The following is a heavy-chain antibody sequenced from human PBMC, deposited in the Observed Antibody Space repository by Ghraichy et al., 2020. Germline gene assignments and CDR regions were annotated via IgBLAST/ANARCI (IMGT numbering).Heavy chain of an antibody. Sequence: SETLSLTYTVSGGSISSGDYYWSWIRQPPGKGLEWIGYIYYSGSTYYNPSLKSRVTISVDTSKNQFSLKLSSVTAADTAVYYCARVSFDFWSGYYYYYYYMDVWGKGTTVTVSS. CDR1: GGSISSGDYY. CDR3: ARVSFDFWSGYYYYYYYMDV. D-gene: IGHD3-3*01. V-gene: IGHV4-30-4*01. CDR2: IYYSGST. J-gene: IGHJ6*03.